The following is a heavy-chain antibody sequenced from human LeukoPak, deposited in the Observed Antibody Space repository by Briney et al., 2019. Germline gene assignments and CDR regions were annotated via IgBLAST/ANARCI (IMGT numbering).Heavy chain of an antibody. V-gene: IGHV3-7*01. J-gene: IGHJ4*02. Sequence: GGSLRLSCAASGLTFSSSWMTWVRQAPGKGLDWVANIKEDASETNYVGSAIGRFAISRDNAKNSLYLQMNSVRVEDTAVYYCTRGSPLDYWGQGTLVTVSS. CDR2: IKEDASET. D-gene: IGHD1-26*01. CDR3: TRGSPLDY. CDR1: GLTFSSSW.